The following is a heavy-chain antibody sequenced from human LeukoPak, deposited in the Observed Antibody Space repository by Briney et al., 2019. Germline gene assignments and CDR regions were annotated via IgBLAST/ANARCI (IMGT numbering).Heavy chain of an antibody. CDR2: ISGSGGST. CDR1: GFTFSSYS. J-gene: IGHJ4*02. CDR3: ASPRHYYYDSSGYLDY. Sequence: QTGGSLRLSCAASGFTFSSYSMNWVRQAPGKGLEWVSAISGSGGSTYYADSVKGRFTISRDNSKNTLYLQMNSLRAEDTAVYYCASPRHYYYDSSGYLDYWGQGTLVTVSS. D-gene: IGHD3-22*01. V-gene: IGHV3-23*01.